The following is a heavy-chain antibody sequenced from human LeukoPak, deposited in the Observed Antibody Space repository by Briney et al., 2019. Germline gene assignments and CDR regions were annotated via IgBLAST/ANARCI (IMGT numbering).Heavy chain of an antibody. CDR1: GYTFTSYA. J-gene: IGHJ5*02. D-gene: IGHD1-1*01. CDR2: INAGNGNT. Sequence: ASVEVSCKASGYTFTSYAMHWVRQAPGQRLEWMGWINAGNGNTKYSQKFQGRVTITRDTSARTAYMELSSLRSEDTAVYYCARGSNWNDEGGWFDPWGQGTLVTVSS. CDR3: ARGSNWNDEGGWFDP. V-gene: IGHV1-3*01.